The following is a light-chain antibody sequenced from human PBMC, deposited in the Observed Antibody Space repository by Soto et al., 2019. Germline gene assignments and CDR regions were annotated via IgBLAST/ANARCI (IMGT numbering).Light chain of an antibody. CDR2: GAS. CDR1: QSASSSY. CDR3: QQYDNWPRT. V-gene: IGKV3-20*01. Sequence: DIVLTQSPGTLSLSPGERATLYFRAIQSASSSYLAWYQQRPGQAPRLLIYGASSRATGIPDRFSGSGSGTEFTLTISSLQSEDFAVYYCQQYDNWPRTFGQGTKVHIK. J-gene: IGKJ1*01.